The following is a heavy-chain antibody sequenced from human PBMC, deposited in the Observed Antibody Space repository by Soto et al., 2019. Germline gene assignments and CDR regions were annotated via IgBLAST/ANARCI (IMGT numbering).Heavy chain of an antibody. CDR3: APVAGNI. V-gene: IGHV3-21*01. CDR1: GFTFRTYS. CDR2: ISSSSSYL. Sequence: EVQLVESGGGLVKPGGSLRLSCAASGFTFRTYSMNWVRQAPGKGLEWVSSISSSSSYLYYADSVKGRFTISRDNAKNSLSLQMNSLRAEDTAVYYCAPVAGNIWGQGTLVTVSS. J-gene: IGHJ4*02. D-gene: IGHD6-19*01.